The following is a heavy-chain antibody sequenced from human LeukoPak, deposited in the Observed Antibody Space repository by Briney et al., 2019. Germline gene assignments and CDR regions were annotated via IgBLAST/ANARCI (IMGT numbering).Heavy chain of an antibody. D-gene: IGHD3-16*01. Sequence: ASGKVSCKASGYSFNYYYIHWVRQAPGQGLEWVGWTNPHSGVTKYAQKLQGRVTVTGDTSINIAYMELRSLRSDDTAVYYCARGGINNYFDTWGQGTLVTVSS. J-gene: IGHJ5*02. CDR2: TNPHSGVT. CDR3: ARGGINNYFDT. CDR1: GYSFNYYY. V-gene: IGHV1-2*02.